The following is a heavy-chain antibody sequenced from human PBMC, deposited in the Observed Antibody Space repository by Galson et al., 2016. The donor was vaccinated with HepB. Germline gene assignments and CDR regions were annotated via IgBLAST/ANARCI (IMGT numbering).Heavy chain of an antibody. CDR3: ARDQYPRRGGLALGRIRVDY. CDR2: MFHTGIT. Sequence: SETLSLTCTVSGVSVTSGSSYWTWIRQAPGKGLEWIGDMFHTGITDYNPSLKSRVTISVDTSTNQFSLSLNSVTAADTAFSYCARDQYPRRGGLALGRIRVDYWGQGIFVTVSS. CDR1: GVSVTSGSSY. J-gene: IGHJ4*02. V-gene: IGHV4-61*01. D-gene: IGHD1-14*01.